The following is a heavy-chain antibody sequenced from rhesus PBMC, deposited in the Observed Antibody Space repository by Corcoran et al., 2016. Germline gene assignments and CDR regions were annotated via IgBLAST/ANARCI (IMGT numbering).Heavy chain of an antibody. CDR2: IKSGGGST. CDR1: GFTFSSYG. V-gene: IGHV3S5*01. J-gene: IGHJ4*01. D-gene: IGHD2-27*01. CDR3: AKDFEVFTALDS. Sequence: EVQLVETGGGLVQPGGSLKLSCAASGFTFSSYGMSWVRQAPGKELEWVSAIKSGGGSTYYADAVKCRFTISRDNSKNTLSLQMNSLRAEDTAVYYCAKDFEVFTALDSWGQGVLVTVSS.